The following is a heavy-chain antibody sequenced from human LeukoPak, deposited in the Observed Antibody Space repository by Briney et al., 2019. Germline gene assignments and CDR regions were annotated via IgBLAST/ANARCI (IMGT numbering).Heavy chain of an antibody. D-gene: IGHD3-3*01. J-gene: IGHJ4*02. CDR2: IYHSGST. V-gene: IGHV4-38-2*02. CDR3: ARDRFLEWSPYYFDY. CDR1: GYSISSGYY. Sequence: SETLSLTCSVSGYSISSGYYWGWIRPPPGKGLEWIGSIYHSGSTYYNPSLKSRVTISVDTSKNQFSLKLSSVTAADTAVYYCARDRFLEWSPYYFDYWGQGTLVTVSS.